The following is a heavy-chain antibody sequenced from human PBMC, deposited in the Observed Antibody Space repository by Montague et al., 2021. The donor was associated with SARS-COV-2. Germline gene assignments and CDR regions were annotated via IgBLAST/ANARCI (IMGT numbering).Heavy chain of an antibody. CDR1: GFTFSNYI. D-gene: IGHD4-23*01. J-gene: IGHJ4*02. CDR2: ISSSRSYI. Sequence: SLRLSCAASGFTFSNYIMNWVRQAPGKGLEWVSSISSSRSYIYYXDSVKGRFTISRDNAKNSLYLQMNSLRAEDTAVYYCARAPGYDGTDYWGQGTLVAVSS. CDR3: ARAPGYDGTDY. V-gene: IGHV3-21*01.